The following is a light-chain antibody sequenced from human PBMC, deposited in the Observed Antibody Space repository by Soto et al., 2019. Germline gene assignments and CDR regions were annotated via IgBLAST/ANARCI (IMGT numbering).Light chain of an antibody. J-gene: IGLJ1*01. Sequence: QAVVTQEPSLTVSPGGTVTLTCGSSTGAVTSGHYPYWFQQKPGQAPRTLIYDTSNTHSWTPARFSGSLLGGKAALTLSGAQPEDEAEYYCLLSYSGARVRVFGTGAKVTVL. CDR2: DTS. CDR1: TGAVTSGHY. CDR3: LLSYSGARVRV. V-gene: IGLV7-46*01.